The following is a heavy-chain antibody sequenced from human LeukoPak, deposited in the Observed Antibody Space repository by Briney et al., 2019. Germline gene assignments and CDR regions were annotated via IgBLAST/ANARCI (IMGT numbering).Heavy chain of an antibody. CDR3: ARPDHSSNPYGMDV. D-gene: IGHD4-11*01. CDR2: IGSTTTYI. Sequence: GGSLRLSCAASGFTFSTYTLSWVGQAPGKGLEGVSSIGSTTTYIFYADSVQGRFTISRDNAKNSLYLKMNSLRAEDTAVYYCARPDHSSNPYGMDVWGQGTTVTVSS. CDR1: GFTFSTYT. V-gene: IGHV3-21*01. J-gene: IGHJ6*02.